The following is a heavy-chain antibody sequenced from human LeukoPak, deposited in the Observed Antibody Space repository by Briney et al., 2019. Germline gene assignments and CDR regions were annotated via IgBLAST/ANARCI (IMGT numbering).Heavy chain of an antibody. D-gene: IGHD6-13*01. V-gene: IGHV3-30-3*01. Sequence: GGSLRLSCAASGFTFSSYAMHWVRQAPGKGLEWVAVISYDGSNKYYADSVKGRFTISRDNSKNTLYLQMNSLRAEDTAVYYCARDNRAAAGPAYFDYWGQGTLVTVSS. CDR1: GFTFSSYA. J-gene: IGHJ4*02. CDR2: ISYDGSNK. CDR3: ARDNRAAAGPAYFDY.